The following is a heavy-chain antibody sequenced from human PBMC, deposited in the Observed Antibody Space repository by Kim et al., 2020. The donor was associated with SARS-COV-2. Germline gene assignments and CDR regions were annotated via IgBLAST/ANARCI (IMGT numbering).Heavy chain of an antibody. Sequence: GGSLRLSCAASGFTFSDAWMTWVRQVPGKGLEWVGRIKGERGDETLAYSAPVKGRFTLSRDDSKNTLYLQMNSLKTEDTAVCYCTREVGVTSKSYSGMDV. CDR1: GFTFSDAW. CDR2: IKGERGDETL. CDR3: TREVGVTSKSYSGMDV. V-gene: IGHV3-15*01. D-gene: IGHD1-26*01. J-gene: IGHJ6*01.